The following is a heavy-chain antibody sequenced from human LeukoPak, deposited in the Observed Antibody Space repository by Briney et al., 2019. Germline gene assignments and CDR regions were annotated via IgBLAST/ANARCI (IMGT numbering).Heavy chain of an antibody. J-gene: IGHJ5*02. V-gene: IGHV3-48*03. CDR1: GLTFSSYE. D-gene: IGHD2-15*01. Sequence: GGSLRLSCAASGLTFSSYEMNWVRQAPGKGLEWVSYISSSGSTIYCADSVKGRFTISRDNAKNSLYLQMNSLRAEDTAVYYCARERICSGGSCPFDPWGQGTLVTVSS. CDR3: ARERICSGGSCPFDP. CDR2: ISSSGSTI.